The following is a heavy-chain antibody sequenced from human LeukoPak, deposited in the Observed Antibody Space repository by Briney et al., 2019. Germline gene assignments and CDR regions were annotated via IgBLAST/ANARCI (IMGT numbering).Heavy chain of an antibody. CDR3: TRARSFRSSTSCADY. D-gene: IGHD2-2*01. V-gene: IGHV3-49*04. CDR2: IRSKAYGGTT. Sequence: GGSLRLSCTASGFTFGDYAMSWVRQAPGKGREWVGFIRSKAYGGTTEYAASAKGRFTISRDDSKSIAYLQMNSLKTEDTAVYYCTRARSFRSSTSCADYWGQGTLVTVSS. CDR1: GFTFGDYA. J-gene: IGHJ4*02.